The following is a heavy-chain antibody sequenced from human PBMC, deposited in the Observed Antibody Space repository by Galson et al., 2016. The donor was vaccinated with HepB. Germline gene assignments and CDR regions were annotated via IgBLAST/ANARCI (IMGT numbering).Heavy chain of an antibody. V-gene: IGHV3-74*01. J-gene: IGHJ4*02. CDR3: ARDRDARPYDY. CDR2: IGTDGRS. D-gene: IGHD5-24*01. CDR1: GFTFSTYW. Sequence: SLRLSCAASGFTFSTYWMHWVRQAPGKGLEWVSRIGTDGRSNYADYVKGRFTISRDNSKNTLYLQMNSLRAEDTAIYYCARDRDARPYDYWGQGTLVIVSS.